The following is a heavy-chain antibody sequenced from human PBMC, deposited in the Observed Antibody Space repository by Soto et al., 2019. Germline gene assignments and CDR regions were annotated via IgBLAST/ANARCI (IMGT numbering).Heavy chain of an antibody. CDR1: GGSINTFY. Sequence: PSETLSRTCTVSGGSINTFYWRWVRQPAGKGLEWIGRIFSSGSTSFNPSLESRVAMSVDTSKNHFSLNLSSVTAADMAVYYCAREGSYSAYNFAHGIQLWSFDFWGQGALVTVSS. CDR3: AREGSYSAYNFAHGIQLWSFDF. CDR2: IFSSGST. J-gene: IGHJ4*02. V-gene: IGHV4-4*07. D-gene: IGHD5-12*01.